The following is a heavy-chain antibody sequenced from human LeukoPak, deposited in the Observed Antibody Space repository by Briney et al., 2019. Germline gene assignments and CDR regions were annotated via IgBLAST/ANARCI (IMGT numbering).Heavy chain of an antibody. CDR3: ARTGGDCSSGLCYYAMDV. J-gene: IGHJ6*02. D-gene: IGHD2-21*02. CDR2: IYYSGST. V-gene: IGHV4-31*03. CDR1: GGSISSGAYY. Sequence: SETLSLTCSVSGGSISSGAYYWTWIRQHPGKGLEWIGYIYYSGSTYYNPSLKSRVTISVDTSKSQFSLRLSSMTAADTAVYYCARTGGDCSSGLCYYAMDVWGQGTTVTVS.